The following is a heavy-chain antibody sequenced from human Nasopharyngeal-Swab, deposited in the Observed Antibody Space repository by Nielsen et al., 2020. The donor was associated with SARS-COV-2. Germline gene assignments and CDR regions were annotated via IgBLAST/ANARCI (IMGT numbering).Heavy chain of an antibody. V-gene: IGHV3-48*04. CDR1: GFTFSSNS. CDR2: ISSSGGII. Sequence: GESLKISCAASGFTFSSNSMNWVRQAPGRGLEWVSFISSSGGIIYNADSVKGRFTISRDNAKNSLYLQMNSLRAEDTAVYYCARDRPGVATSGEFDYWGQGTLVTVSS. D-gene: IGHD6-13*01. CDR3: ARDRPGVATSGEFDY. J-gene: IGHJ4*02.